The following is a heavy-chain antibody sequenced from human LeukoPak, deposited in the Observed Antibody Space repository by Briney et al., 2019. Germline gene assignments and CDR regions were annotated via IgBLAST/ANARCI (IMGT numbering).Heavy chain of an antibody. CDR2: IYYSGST. J-gene: IGHJ4*02. D-gene: IGHD4-23*01. Sequence: SETLSLTCTVSGGSISSTSYYWGWIRQPPGKGLEWIGSIYYSGSTYYNPSLKSRVTISVDTSKNQFSLKLSSVTAADTAAYYCASRLRWPSYFDYWGQGTLVTVSS. V-gene: IGHV4-39*01. CDR3: ASRLRWPSYFDY. CDR1: GGSISSTSYY.